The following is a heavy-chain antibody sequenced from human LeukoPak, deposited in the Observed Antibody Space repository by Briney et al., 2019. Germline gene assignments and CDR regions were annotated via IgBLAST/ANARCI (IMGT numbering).Heavy chain of an antibody. D-gene: IGHD2-15*01. CDR2: IDPNSGGT. Sequence: ASVKVSCKASGYTFTGYYMHWVRQAPGQGLEWMGWIDPNSGGTNYAQKFQGRVTMTRDTSISTAYMELSRLRSDDTAVYYCARAGAVVDNWFDPWGQGTLVTVSS. CDR1: GYTFTGYY. V-gene: IGHV1-2*02. CDR3: ARAGAVVDNWFDP. J-gene: IGHJ5*02.